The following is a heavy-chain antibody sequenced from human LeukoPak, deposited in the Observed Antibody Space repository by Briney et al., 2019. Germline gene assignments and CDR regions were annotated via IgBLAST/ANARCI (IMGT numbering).Heavy chain of an antibody. CDR3: AKGPIGDILTTCYAGGMDV. V-gene: IGHV3-9*01. CDR2: ISWNSGII. Sequence: GRSLRLSCAASGFTFHDYAMHWVRQAPGKGLEWVSGISWNSGIIVYADSVKGRFTISRDNAENSLYLQMSSLRPEDTALYYCAKGPIGDILTTCYAGGMDVWGQGTTVTVSS. CDR1: GFTFHDYA. J-gene: IGHJ6*02. D-gene: IGHD3-9*01.